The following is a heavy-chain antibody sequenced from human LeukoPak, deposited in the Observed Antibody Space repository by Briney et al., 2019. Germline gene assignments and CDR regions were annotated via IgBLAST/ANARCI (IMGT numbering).Heavy chain of an antibody. Sequence: SETLSLTCIVSGGSITGGDLHWSWIRQPPGKGLEWFGYIYFSGSTYYNPSLKSRATISVDTSKNQFSLKLSSLIAADTAVYYCARARADFHYGMDVWGPGTTVYVS. CDR3: ARARADFHYGMDV. CDR2: IYFSGST. D-gene: IGHD6-13*01. CDR1: GGSITGGDLH. V-gene: IGHV4-30-4*01. J-gene: IGHJ6*02.